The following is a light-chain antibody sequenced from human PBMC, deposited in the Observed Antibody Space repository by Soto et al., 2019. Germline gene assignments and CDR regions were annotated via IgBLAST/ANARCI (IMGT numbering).Light chain of an antibody. CDR3: QQYRDLPQT. V-gene: IGKV3-20*01. CDR2: NSS. J-gene: IGKJ1*01. Sequence: EIVLTQSPGTLSLSPGERATLSCRASQSVRSNYLAWYQQKPGQAPRLLIYNSSTRATGIPGRFSGSWSGTDFTLTISRLEPEDFALYYCQQYRDLPQTFGQGTQVEIK. CDR1: QSVRSNY.